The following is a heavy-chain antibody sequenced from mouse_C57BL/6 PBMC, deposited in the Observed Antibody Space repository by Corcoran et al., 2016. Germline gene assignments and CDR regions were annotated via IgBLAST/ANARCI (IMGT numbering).Heavy chain of an antibody. D-gene: IGHD1-1*01. V-gene: IGHV1-19*01. Sequence: EVQLQQSGPVLVKPGASVKMSCKASGYTFTDYYMNWVKQSHGKSLEWIGVINPYNGGTSYNQKFKGKATLTVDKSSSPAYMELNSLTSEDSAVYYCARGATVVYFDYWGQGTTLTVSS. J-gene: IGHJ2*01. CDR1: GYTFTDYY. CDR2: INPYNGGT. CDR3: ARGATVVYFDY.